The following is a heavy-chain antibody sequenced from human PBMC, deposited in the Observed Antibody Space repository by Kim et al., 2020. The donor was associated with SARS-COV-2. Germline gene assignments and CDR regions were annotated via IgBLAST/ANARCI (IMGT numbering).Heavy chain of an antibody. J-gene: IGHJ3*02. V-gene: IGHV4-39*01. CDR2: IYYSGST. Sequence: SETLSLTCTVSGGSISSSSYYWGWIRQPPGKGLEWIGSIYYSGSTYYNPSLKSRVTISVDTSKNQFSLKLSSVTAADTAVYYCARHQGSIAAAEAFDIWGQGTMVTVSS. CDR1: GGSISSSSYY. D-gene: IGHD6-13*01. CDR3: ARHQGSIAAAEAFDI.